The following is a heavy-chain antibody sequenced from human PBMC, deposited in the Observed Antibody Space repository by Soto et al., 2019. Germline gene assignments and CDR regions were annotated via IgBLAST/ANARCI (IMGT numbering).Heavy chain of an antibody. V-gene: IGHV3-15*01. CDR3: AKDRYCSGGSCYSYYFDY. CDR2: FKSKSDGATI. CDR1: GFTVSNAW. Sequence: GGSLRLSCAVSGFTVSNAWMSWVRQAPGKGLEWVGRFKSKSDGATIDYATPVKGRFTISRDDSQNTLYLQMHSLRAEDTAVYNCAKDRYCSGGSCYSYYFDYLGQGALVTVSS. J-gene: IGHJ4*02. D-gene: IGHD2-15*01.